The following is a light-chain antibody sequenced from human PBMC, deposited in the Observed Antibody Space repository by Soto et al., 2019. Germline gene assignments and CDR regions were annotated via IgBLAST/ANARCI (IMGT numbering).Light chain of an antibody. CDR2: GAS. J-gene: IGKJ1*01. CDR3: QKYGGSPRT. CDR1: QNIANNY. V-gene: IGKV3-20*01. Sequence: EIVLTQAPVTLTLSPGDTAALSCRASQNIANNYVAWYQQKPGQAPTLLISGASSRATGIPDRFSGSGSGTRFTLTISRLEPEDFAVYFCQKYGGSPRTFGQGTKVDIK.